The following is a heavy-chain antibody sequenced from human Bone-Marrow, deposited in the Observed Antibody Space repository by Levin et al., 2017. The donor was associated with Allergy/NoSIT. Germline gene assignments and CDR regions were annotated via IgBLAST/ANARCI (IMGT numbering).Heavy chain of an antibody. V-gene: IGHV3-23*01. CDR2: ISGSGGST. J-gene: IGHJ1*01. CDR3: AKELIAAAGSYFQH. Sequence: GESLKISCAASGFTFSSYAMSWVRQAPGKGLEWVSAISGSGGSTYYADSVKGRFTISRDNSKNTLYLQMNSLRAEDTAVYYCAKELIAAAGSYFQHWGQGTLVTVSS. CDR1: GFTFSSYA. D-gene: IGHD6-13*01.